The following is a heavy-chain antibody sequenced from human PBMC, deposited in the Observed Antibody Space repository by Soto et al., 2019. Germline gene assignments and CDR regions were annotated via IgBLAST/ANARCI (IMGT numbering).Heavy chain of an antibody. CDR2: IYWDDDK. J-gene: IGHJ4*02. Sequence: QITLKESGPTLVKPTQTLTLTCSFSGFSLTSSGVGVAWIRQPPGKALEWLALIYWDDDKRYNPSLRNRLTITKDTSKNQVLLTITNMDPVDTATYYCARDSSGYYGFDNWGQGTLVTVSS. V-gene: IGHV2-5*02. CDR3: ARDSSGYYGFDN. D-gene: IGHD3-22*01. CDR1: GFSLTSSGVG.